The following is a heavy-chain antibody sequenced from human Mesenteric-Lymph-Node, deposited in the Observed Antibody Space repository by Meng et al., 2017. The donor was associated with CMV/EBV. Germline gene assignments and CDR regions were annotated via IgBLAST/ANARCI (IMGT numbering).Heavy chain of an antibody. J-gene: IGHJ6*02. V-gene: IGHV4-61*01. Sequence: GSLRLSCTVSGGSVSRDSYYWSWIRQPPGKRLEWLGYIYYTGSTNYNPALKSRVTISVDTSKNQFSLRLTSVTAADTAVYYCARNKGLWFGELPNDYYGMDVWGQGTTVTVSS. CDR3: ARNKGLWFGELPNDYYGMDV. CDR1: GGSVSRDSYY. D-gene: IGHD3-10*01. CDR2: IYYTGST.